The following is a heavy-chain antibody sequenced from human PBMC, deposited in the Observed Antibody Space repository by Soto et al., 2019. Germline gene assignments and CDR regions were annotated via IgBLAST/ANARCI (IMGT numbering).Heavy chain of an antibody. D-gene: IGHD1-26*01. J-gene: IGHJ6*02. CDR3: ARLRDSDGMDV. Sequence: QVQLVQSGAAVKKPGSSVKVSCKASGGTFSSYTISWVRQAPGQGLEWMGRIIPILGIANYAQKFQGRVTITADKSTSTAYMDLRRLRSEDTALYSCARLRDSDGMDVWGQGTTVTVSS. V-gene: IGHV1-69*02. CDR2: IIPILGIA. CDR1: GGTFSSYT.